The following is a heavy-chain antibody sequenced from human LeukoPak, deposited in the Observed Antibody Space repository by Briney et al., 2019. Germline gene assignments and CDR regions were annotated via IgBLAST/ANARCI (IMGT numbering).Heavy chain of an antibody. CDR1: GDSVSSNSAT. J-gene: IGHJ4*02. CDR2: TYYRSRWYN. D-gene: IGHD5-24*01. V-gene: IGHV6-1*01. Sequence: PSQTLSLTCAISGDSVSSNSATWNWIRQSPSRGLEWLGRTYYRSRWYNEYAVSVKSRITINPDTSENQFPLQLNSVTPEDTAVYYCARGANFALDYWGQGTLVTVSS. CDR3: ARGANFALDY.